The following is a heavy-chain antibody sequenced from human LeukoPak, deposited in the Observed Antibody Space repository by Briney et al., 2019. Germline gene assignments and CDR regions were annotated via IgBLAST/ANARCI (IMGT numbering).Heavy chain of an antibody. V-gene: IGHV1-18*01. CDR1: GYTFTSYG. CDR2: ISAYNGNT. CDR3: ARVGYYDSSGYYYRY. J-gene: IGHJ4*02. D-gene: IGHD3-22*01. Sequence: ASVKVSCKASGYTFTSYGISWVRQAPGQGLEWMGWISAYNGNTNYAQKLQGRVTITADESTSTAYMELSSLRSEDTAVYYCARVGYYDSSGYYYRYWGQGTLVTVSS.